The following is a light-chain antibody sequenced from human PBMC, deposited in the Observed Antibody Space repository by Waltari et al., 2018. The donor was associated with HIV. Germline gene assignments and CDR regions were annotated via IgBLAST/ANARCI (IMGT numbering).Light chain of an antibody. CDR2: DVN. J-gene: IGLJ3*02. V-gene: IGLV2-23*02. Sequence: QSALTQPASESGSPGPSPTISSTAASSIVGGHKYVSWYQHHPGKAPKLMIYDVNERPSGVSNRFSGSKSGNTASLTISGLQAEDEADYYCCSYAGSSTLLFGGGTKVTVL. CDR3: CSYAGSSTLL. CDR1: SSIVGGHKY.